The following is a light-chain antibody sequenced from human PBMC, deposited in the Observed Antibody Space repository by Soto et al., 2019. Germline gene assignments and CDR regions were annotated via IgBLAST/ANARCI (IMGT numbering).Light chain of an antibody. CDR1: QDIDNS. CDR3: QQHDGRPTMT. J-gene: IGKJ5*01. CDR2: AVS. V-gene: IGKV1-33*01. Sequence: IQLTQSPSSLSASVGETVTITCRASQDIDNSLNWYQHKPGKAPKLLVYAVSFLEPGVPSRFSGRGSGTVFSLPINSLQSDDFATYYCQQHDGRPTMTFGQGTRLDSK.